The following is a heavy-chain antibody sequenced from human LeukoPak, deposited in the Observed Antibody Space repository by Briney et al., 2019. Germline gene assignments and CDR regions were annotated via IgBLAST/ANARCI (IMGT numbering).Heavy chain of an antibody. CDR1: GGSISSYY. V-gene: IGHV4-59*08. Sequence: PSETLSLTCTVSGGSISSYYWSWIRQPPGKGLEWIGYIYYSGSTNYNPSLKCRVTISVDTSKNQFSLKLSSVTAADTAVYYCARRFYYGSGSWFDHWGQGTLVTVSS. D-gene: IGHD3-10*01. CDR3: ARRFYYGSGSWFDH. CDR2: IYYSGST. J-gene: IGHJ5*02.